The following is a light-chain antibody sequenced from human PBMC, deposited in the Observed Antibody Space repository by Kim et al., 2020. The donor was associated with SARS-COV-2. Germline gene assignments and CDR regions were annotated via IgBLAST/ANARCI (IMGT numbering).Light chain of an antibody. J-gene: IGLJ3*02. CDR3: TSYTRSDTWV. Sequence: GQWVPISCTGTSRDVGAYNLVSWYQHNPGKAPKFMIHDVSQRPSGVSNRFSGSKSGNTASLTISGLQAEDEADYCCTSYTRSDTWVFGGGTQLTVL. CDR1: SRDVGAYNL. V-gene: IGLV2-14*03. CDR2: DVS.